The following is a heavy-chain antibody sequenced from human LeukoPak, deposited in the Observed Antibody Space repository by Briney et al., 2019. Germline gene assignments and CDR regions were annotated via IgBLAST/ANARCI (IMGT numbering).Heavy chain of an antibody. D-gene: IGHD6-19*01. CDR3: ARAVAGRSYFDY. Sequence: SVKVSCKASGGTFSSYAISWVRQAPGQGLEWMGGIIPIFGTANYAQKFQGRVTITADKSTSTAYMELSSLRSEDTAVYYCARAVAGRSYFDYWGQGTLVTVSS. V-gene: IGHV1-69*06. J-gene: IGHJ4*02. CDR1: GGTFSSYA. CDR2: IIPIFGTA.